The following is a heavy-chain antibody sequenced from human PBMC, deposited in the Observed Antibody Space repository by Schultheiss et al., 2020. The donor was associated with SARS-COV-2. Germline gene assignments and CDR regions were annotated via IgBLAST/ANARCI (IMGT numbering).Heavy chain of an antibody. V-gene: IGHV4-31*11. CDR3: AKDGRLYCSGGRCYDYNYYGMDV. J-gene: IGHJ6*02. D-gene: IGHD2-15*01. Sequence: SQTLSLICAVYSGSFSGYYWSWIRQHPGKGLEWIGYIYYSGSTYYNPSLKSRVTISVDTSKNQFSLKLSSVTAADTAVYFCAKDGRLYCSGGRCYDYNYYGMDVWGQGTTVTVSS. CDR1: SGSFSGYY. CDR2: IYYSGST.